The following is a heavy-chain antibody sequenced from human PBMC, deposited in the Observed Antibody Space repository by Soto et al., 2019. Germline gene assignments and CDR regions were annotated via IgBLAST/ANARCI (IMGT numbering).Heavy chain of an antibody. CDR2: ISAYNGNT. V-gene: IGHV1-18*01. J-gene: IGHJ4*02. Sequence: GASVKVSCKASGYTFTSYGISWVRQAPGQGLEWMGWISAYNGNTNYAQKLQGRVTMTTDTSTSTAYMELRSLRSDDTAVYYCASGPVYDILTGPYDYWGQGTLVTVSS. CDR1: GYTFTSYG. CDR3: ASGPVYDILTGPYDY. D-gene: IGHD3-9*01.